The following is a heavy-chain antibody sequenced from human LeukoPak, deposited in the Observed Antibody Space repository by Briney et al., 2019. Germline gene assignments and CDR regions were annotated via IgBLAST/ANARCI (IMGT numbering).Heavy chain of an antibody. CDR2: INGGGVNT. CDR1: GFTFSSYA. D-gene: IGHD4-11*01. CDR3: AKDLYSNYGPADY. J-gene: IGHJ4*02. Sequence: GGSLRLSCAASGFTFSSYAMHWVRQAPGKGLEWVSTINGGGVNTHYADSVGGRFTISRDNSKNTLFLQMNSLRDEDTAVYYCAKDLYSNYGPADYWGQRNLVTVSS. V-gene: IGHV3-23*01.